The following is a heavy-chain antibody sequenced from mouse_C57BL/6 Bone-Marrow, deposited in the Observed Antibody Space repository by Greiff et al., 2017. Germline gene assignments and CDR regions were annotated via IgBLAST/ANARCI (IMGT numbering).Heavy chain of an antibody. CDR3: GRDGCLAWFAY. D-gene: IGHD2-3*01. CDR2: IDPSDSYT. J-gene: IGHJ3*01. CDR1: GYTFTSYW. V-gene: IGHV1-69*01. Sequence: QQSCKASGYTFTSYWMHWVKQRPGQGLEWIGEIDPSDSYTNDNQKFKGKSTLTVDKSSSTAYMQLSSLTSEASAVYYGGRDGCLAWFAYWGRGAVVTVSA.